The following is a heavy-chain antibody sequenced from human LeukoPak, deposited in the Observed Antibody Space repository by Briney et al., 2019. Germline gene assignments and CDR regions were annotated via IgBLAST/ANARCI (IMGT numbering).Heavy chain of an antibody. CDR1: GFTFSDYY. CDR2: ISSSGSAI. Sequence: GGSLRLSCAASGFTFSDYYMTWIRQAPGKGLEWVSYISSSGSAIYYADSVKGRFTISRDNAKNSLYLQMNSPRAEDTAVYYCARSIAAAGGFDYWGQGTLVTVSS. V-gene: IGHV3-11*04. D-gene: IGHD6-13*01. J-gene: IGHJ4*02. CDR3: ARSIAAAGGFDY.